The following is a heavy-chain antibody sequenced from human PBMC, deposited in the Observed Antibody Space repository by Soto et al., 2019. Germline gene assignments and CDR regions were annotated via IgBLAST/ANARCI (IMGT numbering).Heavy chain of an antibody. V-gene: IGHV3-20*04. D-gene: IGHD4-17*01. CDR1: GFGFDEYG. CDR2: INRHGDST. Sequence: EVYLVESGGDVVRPGGSLRLSCAASGFGFDEYGMSWVRQGPGKGLEWVSGINRHGDSTGYADSVKGRFTISRDNAKKYLYLQMNGLRVEDTAFYYCARDHRWGYDYGDYGDSWGQGTLVTVSS. CDR3: ARDHRWGYDYGDYGDS. J-gene: IGHJ4*02.